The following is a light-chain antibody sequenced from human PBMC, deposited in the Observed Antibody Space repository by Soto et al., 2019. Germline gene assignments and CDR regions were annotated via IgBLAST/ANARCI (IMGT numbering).Light chain of an antibody. J-gene: IGKJ5*01. CDR3: QQHNNWPPIT. CDR2: GAS. Sequence: EIVLTQSADTLSVSRGGSDTRSCRAGQSVSLSLAWYQMRPGQAPRLLIYGASTRATGIPARFSGSGSGTEFTLPISSLQSADFAVYYCQQHNNWPPITGGHGTRRAIK. CDR1: QSVSLS. V-gene: IGKV3-15*01.